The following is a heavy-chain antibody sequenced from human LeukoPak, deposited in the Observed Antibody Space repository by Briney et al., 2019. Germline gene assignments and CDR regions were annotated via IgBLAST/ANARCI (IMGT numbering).Heavy chain of an antibody. D-gene: IGHD5-18*01. CDR1: GYSFTSYW. CDR2: IDPSDSYT. J-gene: IGHJ4*02. Sequence: GESLKISCKGSGYSFTSYWISWVRQMPGKGLEWMGRIDPSDSYTNYSPSFQGHVTTSADKSISTAYLQWSSLKASDTAMYYCARQGYSYGLSDYWGQGTLVTVSS. V-gene: IGHV5-10-1*01. CDR3: ARQGYSYGLSDY.